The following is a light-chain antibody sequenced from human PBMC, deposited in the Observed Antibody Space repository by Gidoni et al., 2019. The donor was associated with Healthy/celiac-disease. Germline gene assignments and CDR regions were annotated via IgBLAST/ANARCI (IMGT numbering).Light chain of an antibody. CDR3: QQYYSTPYT. J-gene: IGKJ2*01. CDR1: QSVLYSSNNQNY. V-gene: IGKV4-1*01. CDR2: WAS. Sequence: DIVMTQSTDSLAVSLGERSTIKCKSSQSVLYSSNNQNYLAWYQQKPGQPPKLLIYWASTRESGVPDRFSGSGSGTDFTLTISSLQAEDVAVYYCQQYYSTPYTVXXXTKLEIK.